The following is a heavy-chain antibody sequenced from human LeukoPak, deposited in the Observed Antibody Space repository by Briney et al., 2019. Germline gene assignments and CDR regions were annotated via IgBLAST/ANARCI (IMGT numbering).Heavy chain of an antibody. V-gene: IGHV3-23*01. CDR2: ISGSGGSP. J-gene: IGHJ6*02. CDR1: GFTFSSYA. Sequence: PGGSLRLSCAVSGFTFSSYAMSWVRQAPGKGLEWVSTISGSGGSPYYADSVKGRFTISRDNSKDTLYLQMNSLRAEDTAVYYCAKTLVVTAYYYYGMDVWGQGTTVTVSS. CDR3: AKTLVVTAYYYYGMDV. D-gene: IGHD2-15*01.